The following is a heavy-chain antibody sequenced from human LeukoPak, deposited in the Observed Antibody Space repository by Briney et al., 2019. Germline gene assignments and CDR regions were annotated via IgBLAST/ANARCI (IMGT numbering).Heavy chain of an antibody. J-gene: IGHJ4*02. Sequence: PSETLSLTCTVSVGSISSYYWSWIRQPPGKGLEWIGYIYYSGSTNYNPSLKSRVTISVDTSKNQFSLKLSSVTAADTAVYYCARGPAYGSGSYSTLFDYWGQGTLVTVSS. D-gene: IGHD3-10*01. CDR1: VGSISSYY. CDR3: ARGPAYGSGSYSTLFDY. CDR2: IYYSGST. V-gene: IGHV4-59*01.